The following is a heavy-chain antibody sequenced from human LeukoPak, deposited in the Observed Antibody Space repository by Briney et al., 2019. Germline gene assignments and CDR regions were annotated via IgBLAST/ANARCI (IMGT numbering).Heavy chain of an antibody. CDR1: GYTFTGYY. V-gene: IGHV1-2*02. D-gene: IGHD1-26*01. Sequence: ASVKVSCKASGYTFTGYYMHWVRQAPGQGLEWMGWINPNSGGTNYAQKFRGRVTMTRDTSISTAYMELSRLRSDDTAVYDCARDEESGSFDYWGQGTLVTVSS. CDR2: INPNSGGT. J-gene: IGHJ4*02. CDR3: ARDEESGSFDY.